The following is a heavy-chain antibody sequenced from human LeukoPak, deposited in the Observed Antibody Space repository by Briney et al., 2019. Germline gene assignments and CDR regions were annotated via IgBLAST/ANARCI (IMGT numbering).Heavy chain of an antibody. J-gene: IGHJ4*02. CDR2: IYYSGST. CDR3: ARGGRSSSWYSIIDY. CDR1: GGSISSDSYY. D-gene: IGHD6-13*01. Sequence: SETLSLTCTVSGGSISSDSYYWAWIRQPPGKGLEWTASIYYSGSTYYNPSLKSRVTISVDTSRNQFSLKLSSVTAADTAVYYCARGGRSSSWYSIIDYWGQGTLVTVSS. V-gene: IGHV4-39*01.